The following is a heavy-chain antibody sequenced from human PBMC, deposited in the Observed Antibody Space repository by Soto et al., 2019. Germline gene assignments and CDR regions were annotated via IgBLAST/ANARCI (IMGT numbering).Heavy chain of an antibody. Sequence: ASVKVSCKSSGYPFTHYGITWIRQARGQGLEWMGWISPFNGNTNYGQTLQGRVTLTTETSTSTVYMELRSLRSDDTAVYYWAREGPRPYYYYGMDVWGQGTTVTVSS. J-gene: IGHJ6*02. CDR3: AREGPRPYYYYGMDV. CDR2: ISPFNGNT. CDR1: GYPFTHYG. V-gene: IGHV1-18*01.